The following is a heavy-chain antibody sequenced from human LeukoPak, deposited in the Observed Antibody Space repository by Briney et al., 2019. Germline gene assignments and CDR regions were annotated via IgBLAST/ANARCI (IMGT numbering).Heavy chain of an antibody. CDR2: IYYSGST. D-gene: IGHD3-10*01. Sequence: PSETLSLTCAVYGGSFSGYYWSWIRQPPGKGLEWIGYIYYSGSTYYNPSLKSRVTISVDTSKNQFALKLSSVTAADTAVYYCARDSGSGMGDFDYWGQGTLVTVSS. V-gene: IGHV4-34*09. J-gene: IGHJ4*02. CDR3: ARDSGSGMGDFDY. CDR1: GGSFSGYY.